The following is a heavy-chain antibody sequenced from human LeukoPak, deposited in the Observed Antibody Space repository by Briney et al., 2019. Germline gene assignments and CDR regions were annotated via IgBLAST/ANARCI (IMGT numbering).Heavy chain of an antibody. D-gene: IGHD3-3*01. Sequence: GGSLRLSCAASGFTFSRYWMSWVRQAPGKGLEWVANIKQDGSEKYYVDSVKGRFTISRDNAKNSLYLQMNSLRAEDTAVYYCARVRNLIYDFWSGYNYYFDYWGQGTLVTVSS. V-gene: IGHV3-7*01. J-gene: IGHJ4*02. CDR1: GFTFSRYW. CDR2: IKQDGSEK. CDR3: ARVRNLIYDFWSGYNYYFDY.